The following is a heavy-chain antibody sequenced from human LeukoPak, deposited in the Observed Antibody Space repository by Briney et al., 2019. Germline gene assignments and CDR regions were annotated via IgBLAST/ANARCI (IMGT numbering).Heavy chain of an antibody. CDR1: GGTFSRYA. Sequence: SVKVSCKASGGTFSRYAISWVRQAPGQGLEWMGGIIPIFGTANYAQKFQGRVTITADESTSTAYMEVSSLRSEDTAVYYCAGAYSGYDFFDYWGQGILVTVSS. CDR3: AGAYSGYDFFDY. D-gene: IGHD5-12*01. CDR2: IIPIFGTA. J-gene: IGHJ4*02. V-gene: IGHV1-69*01.